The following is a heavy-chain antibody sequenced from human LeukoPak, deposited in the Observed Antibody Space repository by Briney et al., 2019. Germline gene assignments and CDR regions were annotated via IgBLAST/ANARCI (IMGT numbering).Heavy chain of an antibody. V-gene: IGHV4-59*01. D-gene: IGHD6-19*01. CDR1: GGSISSYY. Sequence: SETLSLTCTVSGGSISSYYWSWIRQPPGKGLEWIGYIYYSGTTNYNPSLKSRVTISVDTSKSQFSLKLNSVTAADTAVYYSARSGGYSSPQNYWGQGTLVTVSS. CDR2: IYYSGTT. J-gene: IGHJ4*02. CDR3: ARSGGYSSPQNY.